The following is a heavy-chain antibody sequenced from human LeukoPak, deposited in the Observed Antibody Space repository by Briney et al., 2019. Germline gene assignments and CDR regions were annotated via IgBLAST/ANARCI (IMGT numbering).Heavy chain of an antibody. CDR2: IIPILGIA. CDR3: ARGFPPYYYDSSGYYFDY. Sequence: SVKVSCKASGGTFSSYAISWVRQAPGQGLEWMGRIIPILGIANYAQKFQGRVTITADKSTSTAYMELSSLRSEDTAVYYCARGFPPYYYDSSGYYFDYWGQGTLVTVSS. V-gene: IGHV1-69*04. D-gene: IGHD3-22*01. CDR1: GGTFSSYA. J-gene: IGHJ4*02.